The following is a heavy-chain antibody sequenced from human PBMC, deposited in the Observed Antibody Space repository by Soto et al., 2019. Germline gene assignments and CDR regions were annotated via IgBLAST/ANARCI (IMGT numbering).Heavy chain of an antibody. CDR1: GGTFSTSA. J-gene: IGHJ6*02. D-gene: IGHD1-1*01. Sequence: QVQLVQSGAEVKKPGSSVKVSCKASGGTFSTSAISWVRQAAGQGLEWVGGIMPVFPTPDYAQNFQGRVTITADESTSTAYLELTSLIADDTAVYYCARDKDRLQLGGNYYYILDVWGQGTAITVSS. CDR3: ARDKDRLQLGGNYYYILDV. CDR2: IMPVFPTP. V-gene: IGHV1-69*12.